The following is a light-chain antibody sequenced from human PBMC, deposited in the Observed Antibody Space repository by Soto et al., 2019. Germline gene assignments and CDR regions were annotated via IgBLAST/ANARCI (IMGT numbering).Light chain of an antibody. CDR1: QSLVYRDGNAY. J-gene: IGKJ1*01. CDR3: MQGTHWPPT. Sequence: DVVMTQSPLSLPVTLGQPASISCRSSQSLVYRDGNAYLNWFQQSPGQSPRRLLYKASKRDSGVPDRFSGSGSGTDFTLQINRVEAEDVGIYYCMQGTHWPPTFGRGTRVEIK. V-gene: IGKV2-30*01. CDR2: KAS.